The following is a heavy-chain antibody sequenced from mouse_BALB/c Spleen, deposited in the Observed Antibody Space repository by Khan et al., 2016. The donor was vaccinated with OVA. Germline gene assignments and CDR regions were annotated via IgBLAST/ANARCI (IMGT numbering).Heavy chain of an antibody. CDR1: GYTFTNYW. Sequence: QVQLKQSGAELVRPGASVKLSCKTSGYTFTNYWIHWIKQRSGQGLEWIARIYPGTDNTYYDEKLKDKATLTADKSSSTAYMQLSSLKSEDSAVSLCAGVEALYCFDYWGQGTTLTVSS. CDR2: IYPGTDNT. J-gene: IGHJ2*01. D-gene: IGHD3-2*02. V-gene: IGHV1-76*01. CDR3: AGVEALYCFDY.